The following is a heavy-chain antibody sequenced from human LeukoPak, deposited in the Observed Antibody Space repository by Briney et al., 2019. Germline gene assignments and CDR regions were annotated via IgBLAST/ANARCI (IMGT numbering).Heavy chain of an antibody. J-gene: IGHJ4*02. CDR3: AREGYYGSGSMGDYYFDY. CDR2: IWYDGSNK. Sequence: GGSLRLSCAASGFTFSSYGMHWVRQAPGKGLEWVAVIWYDGSNKYYADSVKGRFTISRDNSKNTLYLQMNSLRAEDTAVYYCAREGYYGSGSMGDYYFDYWGQGTLATVSS. V-gene: IGHV3-33*01. CDR1: GFTFSSYG. D-gene: IGHD3-10*01.